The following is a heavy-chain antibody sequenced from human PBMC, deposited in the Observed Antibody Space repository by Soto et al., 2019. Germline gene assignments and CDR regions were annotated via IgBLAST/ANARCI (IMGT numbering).Heavy chain of an antibody. Sequence: QVQLVESGGGVVQPGRSLRLSCAASGFTFSSYGMHWVRQAPGKGLEWVAVIWYDGSNKYYADSVKGRFTISRDNSKNTLYLQMNSLRAEDTAVYYCARVPNGLVPPDVWGQGTTVTVS. CDR2: IWYDGSNK. CDR3: ARVPNGLVPPDV. J-gene: IGHJ6*02. V-gene: IGHV3-33*01. D-gene: IGHD2-2*01. CDR1: GFTFSSYG.